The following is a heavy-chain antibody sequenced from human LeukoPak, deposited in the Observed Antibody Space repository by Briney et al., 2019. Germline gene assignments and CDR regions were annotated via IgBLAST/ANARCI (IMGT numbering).Heavy chain of an antibody. D-gene: IGHD6-13*01. CDR2: ISAYNGNT. V-gene: IGHV1-18*01. Sequence: AASVKVSCKASGYTFTSYGMSWVRQAPGQGLEWMGWISAYNGNTNYAQKLQGRVTMTTDTSTSTAYMELRSLRSDDTAVYYCSRERAAAGTIDYWGQGTLVTASS. J-gene: IGHJ4*02. CDR3: SRERAAAGTIDY. CDR1: GYTFTSYG.